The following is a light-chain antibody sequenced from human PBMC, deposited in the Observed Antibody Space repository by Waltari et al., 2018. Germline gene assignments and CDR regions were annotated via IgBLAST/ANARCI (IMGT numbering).Light chain of an antibody. V-gene: IGLV2-14*03. CDR1: SSDVGFYNY. Sequence: QSALTQPASVSGSPGQSITISCTGTSSDVGFYNYVSWYQQYPGKAPKLIIYDVFQRPSGVSTRFSGSKSGNTASLTISWLQTEDEGDYYCNSYAGSSSWVFGGGTKLTVL. CDR2: DVF. CDR3: NSYAGSSSWV. J-gene: IGLJ3*02.